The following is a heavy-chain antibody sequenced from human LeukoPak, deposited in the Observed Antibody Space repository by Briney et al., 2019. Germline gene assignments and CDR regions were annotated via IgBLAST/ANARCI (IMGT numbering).Heavy chain of an antibody. D-gene: IGHD2-15*01. CDR1: GDSISSGAYY. CDR2: IYFSGST. J-gene: IGHJ4*02. Sequence: SETLSLTCTVSGDSISSGAYYWSWIRQHPGTGLEWVGYIYFSGSTNSNPSLKSRVTISTDTSKNQFSLQLNSVTAADTAVYYCASGVAAVVPAYWGQGTLVTVSS. V-gene: IGHV4-31*03. CDR3: ASGVAAVVPAY.